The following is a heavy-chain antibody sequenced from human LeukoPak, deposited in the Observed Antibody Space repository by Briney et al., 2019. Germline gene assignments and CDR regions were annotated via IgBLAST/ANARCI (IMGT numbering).Heavy chain of an antibody. CDR3: ARDGEYSSSDAFDI. V-gene: IGHV1-69*13. CDR1: GGTFSSYG. CDR2: IIPIFGPT. Sequence: SVKVSCKASGGTFSSYGVSWVRQAPRQGLEWVGSIIPIFGPTNYAQKFQGRVTITADESTSTAYMELSSLRSEDTAVYYCARDGEYSSSDAFDIWGQGTMVTVSS. J-gene: IGHJ3*02. D-gene: IGHD6-6*01.